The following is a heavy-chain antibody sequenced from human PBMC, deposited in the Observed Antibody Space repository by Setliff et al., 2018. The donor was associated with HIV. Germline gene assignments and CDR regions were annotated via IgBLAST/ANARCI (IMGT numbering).Heavy chain of an antibody. CDR3: ASRVYYYDSTNFLREEGFDP. D-gene: IGHD3-22*01. Sequence: PSETLSLTCTVSGGSISSHYWSWIRQPPGKGLECIGSIYYSGSTNYNPSLKSRFTISVDTSKNQFSLKLSSVTAADTAVYYCASRVYYYDSTNFLREEGFDPWGQGTLVTVSS. CDR1: GGSISSHY. V-gene: IGHV4-59*11. CDR2: IYYSGST. J-gene: IGHJ5*02.